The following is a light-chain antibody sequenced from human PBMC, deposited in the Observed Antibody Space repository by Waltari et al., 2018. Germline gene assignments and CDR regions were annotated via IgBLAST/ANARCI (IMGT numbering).Light chain of an antibody. V-gene: IGLV3-9*01. Sequence: SYELTQPLSVSVALGQTARITCGGNNIGNKNVHWFQQKPGQAPVLVIYGNSNWPSGIPGRISGSNSGNTATLTISGAQVGDEADYYCQVWDSNIWVFGGGTKLTVL. CDR2: GNS. CDR1: NIGNKN. J-gene: IGLJ3*02. CDR3: QVWDSNIWV.